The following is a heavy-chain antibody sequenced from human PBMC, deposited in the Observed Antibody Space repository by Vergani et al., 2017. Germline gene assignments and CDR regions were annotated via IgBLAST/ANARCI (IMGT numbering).Heavy chain of an antibody. D-gene: IGHD6-13*01. V-gene: IGHV4-30-2*01. J-gene: IGHJ3*02. Sequence: QLQLQESGPGLVKPSQTLSLTCAVSGGSISSGGYSWSWLRQPPGKGLEWIGYIYHSGSTYYNPSLKSLVNRSVDRSKNQFSLKPSSVTAADTAVYYCARGLYSSSSFDIWGQGTMVTVSS. CDR2: IYHSGST. CDR1: GGSISSGGYS. CDR3: ARGLYSSSSFDI.